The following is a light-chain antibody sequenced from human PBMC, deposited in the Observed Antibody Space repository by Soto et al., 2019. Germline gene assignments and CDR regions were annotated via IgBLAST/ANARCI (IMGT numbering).Light chain of an antibody. V-gene: IGLV2-8*01. CDR1: SSDVGGYNY. CDR3: SSYAVSNNVV. J-gene: IGLJ2*01. CDR2: EVS. Sequence: QSALSQPPSASGSPGQSVTISCTGTSSDVGGYNYVSWYQQHPGKAPKLMIYEVSKRPSGVPDRFSGSKSGNTASLTVSGLQPEDDSNYYCSSYAVSNNVVFGGGTKLTVL.